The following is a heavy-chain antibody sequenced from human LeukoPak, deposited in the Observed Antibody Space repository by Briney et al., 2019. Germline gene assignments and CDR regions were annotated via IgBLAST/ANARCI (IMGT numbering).Heavy chain of an antibody. CDR2: TYYRSKWYS. V-gene: IGHV6-1*01. CDR1: GDSVSSNSAA. J-gene: IGHJ4*02. CDR3: AKYSSNWYIDY. D-gene: IGHD6-13*01. Sequence: SQTLSLTCAISGDSVSSNSAAWNWIRQSPPRGLEWLGRTYYRSKWYSDYALSVRGRIIINPDTSKNQFSLQLDSVTPDDAAVYYCAKYSSNWYIDYWGQGTLVTVSS.